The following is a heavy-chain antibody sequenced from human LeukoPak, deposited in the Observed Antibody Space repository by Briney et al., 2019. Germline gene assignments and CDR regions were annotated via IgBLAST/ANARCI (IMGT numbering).Heavy chain of an antibody. V-gene: IGHV4-59*01. CDR3: ASARLGSGLEGAFDI. CDR1: GGSISSYF. CDR2: IYYSGST. J-gene: IGHJ3*02. D-gene: IGHD6-25*01. Sequence: PSETLSLTCTVSGGSISSYFWSWIRQPPGKGLEWIGYIYYSGSTNYNPSLKSRVTISVDTSKNPFSLKLSSVTAADTAVYYCASARLGSGLEGAFDIWGQGAMVTVSS.